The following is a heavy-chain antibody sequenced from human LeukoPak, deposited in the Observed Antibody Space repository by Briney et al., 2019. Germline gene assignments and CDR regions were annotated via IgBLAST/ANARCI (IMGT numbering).Heavy chain of an antibody. CDR2: IYYSGST. J-gene: IGHJ5*02. V-gene: IGHV4-59*01. CDR1: GGSFSGYY. D-gene: IGHD3-3*01. CDR3: ARSPPDFWSGYNWFDP. Sequence: PSETLSLTCAVYGGSFSGYYWSWLRQPPGKGLEWIGYIYYSGSTNYNPSLKSRVTISVDTSKNQFSLKLSSVTAADTAVYYCARSPPDFWSGYNWFDPWGQGTLVTVSS.